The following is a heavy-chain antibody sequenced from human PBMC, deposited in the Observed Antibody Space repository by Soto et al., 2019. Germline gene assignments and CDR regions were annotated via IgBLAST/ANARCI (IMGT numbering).Heavy chain of an antibody. Sequence: GGSLRLSFAASGFTFSNAWMNWVRQAPGKGLEWVGRIKSKTDGGTTDYAAPVKGRFTISRDDSKNTLYWQRNSLKTGDTAVYYCTTGTCIQLWLTAPGIDCWGQETLVTVSS. CDR2: IKSKTDGGTT. CDR3: TTGTCIQLWLTAPGIDC. D-gene: IGHD5-18*01. V-gene: IGHV3-15*07. CDR1: GFTFSNAW. J-gene: IGHJ4*02.